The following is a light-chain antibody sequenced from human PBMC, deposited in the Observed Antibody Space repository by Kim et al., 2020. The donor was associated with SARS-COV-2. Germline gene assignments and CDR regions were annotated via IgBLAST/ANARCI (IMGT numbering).Light chain of an antibody. CDR1: QSADRRY. J-gene: IGKJ1*01. V-gene: IGKV3-20*01. Sequence: SPGERATLSCSTSQSADRRYLAWYQQKPGQAPRLLIYGASNRATDVPDRFSGSGSGTDFTLTVSRLEPEDFVIYFCQYYGSSPGTFGQGTKVDIK. CDR2: GAS. CDR3: QYYGSSPGT.